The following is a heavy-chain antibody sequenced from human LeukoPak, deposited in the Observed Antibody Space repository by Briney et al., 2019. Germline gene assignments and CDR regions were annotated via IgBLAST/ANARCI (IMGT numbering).Heavy chain of an antibody. CDR3: ARSRLDTAPFDY. D-gene: IGHD5-18*01. Sequence: GGSLRLSCAASGFAFNTYSMNWVRQAPGKGLEWVSSISSSTTTIYYADSVRGRFTISRDNAKNSLYLQMNSLRDEDTAVYYCARSRLDTAPFDYWGQGTLVTVSS. J-gene: IGHJ4*02. V-gene: IGHV3-48*02. CDR2: ISSSTTTI. CDR1: GFAFNTYS.